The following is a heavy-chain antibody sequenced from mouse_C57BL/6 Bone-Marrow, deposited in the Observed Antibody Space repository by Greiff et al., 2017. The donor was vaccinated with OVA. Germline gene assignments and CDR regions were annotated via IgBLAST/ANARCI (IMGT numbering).Heavy chain of an antibody. J-gene: IGHJ3*01. CDR2: INPSNGGT. V-gene: IGHV1-53*01. Sequence: QVHVKQPGTELVKPGASVKLSCKASGYTFTSYWMHWVKQRPGQGLEWIGNINPSNGGTNYNEKFKSKATLTVDKSSSTAYMQLSSLTSGGSAVYYGARSGYYGSRAWFAYWGQGTLVTVSA. CDR3: ARSGYYGSRAWFAY. CDR1: GYTFTSYW. D-gene: IGHD1-1*01.